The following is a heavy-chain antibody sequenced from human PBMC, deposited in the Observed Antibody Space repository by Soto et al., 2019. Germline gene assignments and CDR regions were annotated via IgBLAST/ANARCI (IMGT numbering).Heavy chain of an antibody. CDR1: GLAFSGAW. V-gene: IGHV3-15*07. J-gene: IGHJ4*02. CDR2: IKSKTDGGTI. CDR3: TTAHLALQDPNY. Sequence: GGSLRLSCAASGLAFSGAWMNWVRQAPGKGLEWVGRIKSKTDGGTIDYAAFVKGRFTVSRDDSKNTLYLQMNNLKIEDTAVYYCTTAHLALQDPNYWGQGTLVTVSS.